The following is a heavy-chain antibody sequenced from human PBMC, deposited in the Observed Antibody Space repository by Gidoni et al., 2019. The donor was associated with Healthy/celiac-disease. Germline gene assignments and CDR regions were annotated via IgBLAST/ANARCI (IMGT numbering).Heavy chain of an antibody. Sequence: EVQLVESGGGLVKPGGSLRLSCAASGFTVSSYSMNWVRQAPGKGLEWVSSMSSSSSYIYYADSVKGRFTISRDNAKNSLYLQMNSLRAEDTAVYYCARVEALDFDIWGQGTMVTVSS. D-gene: IGHD1-1*01. CDR2: MSSSSSYI. CDR1: GFTVSSYS. J-gene: IGHJ3*02. CDR3: ARVEALDFDI. V-gene: IGHV3-21*01.